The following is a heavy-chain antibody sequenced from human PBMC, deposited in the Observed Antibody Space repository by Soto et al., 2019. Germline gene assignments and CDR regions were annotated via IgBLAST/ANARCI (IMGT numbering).Heavy chain of an antibody. V-gene: IGHV1-8*01. J-gene: IGHJ6*03. CDR1: GYTFTSYD. CDR3: ARGGGGPTYYYYYYMDV. Sequence: EASVKVSCXASGYTFTSYDINWVRQATGQGLEWMGWMNPNSGNTGYAQKFQGRVTMTRNTSISTAYMELSSLRSEDTAVYYCARGGGGPTYYYYYYMDVWGKGTTVTVSS. D-gene: IGHD3-16*01. CDR2: MNPNSGNT.